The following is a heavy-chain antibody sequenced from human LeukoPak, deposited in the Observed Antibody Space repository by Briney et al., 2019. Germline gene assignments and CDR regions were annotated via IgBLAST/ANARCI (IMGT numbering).Heavy chain of an antibody. V-gene: IGHV5-51*01. CDR3: ARGSGSYHTAYMN. Sequence: GESLKISCKGSGYSFTSYWIGWVRQLPGKGLEWMGIIYPGDSDTRYSPSFQGQVTISADKSLSTAYLQWSSLKASDTAMYYCARGSGSYHTAYMNWGQGSPVTVSS. CDR2: IYPGDSDT. J-gene: IGHJ4*02. D-gene: IGHD1-26*01. CDR1: GYSFTSYW.